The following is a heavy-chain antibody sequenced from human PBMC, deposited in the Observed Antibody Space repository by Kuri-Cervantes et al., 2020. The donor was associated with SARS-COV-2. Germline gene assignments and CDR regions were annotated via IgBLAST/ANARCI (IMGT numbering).Heavy chain of an antibody. J-gene: IGHJ4*02. Sequence: GESLKISCAASGFTFSSYGMHWVRQAPGKGLEWVAFIRYDGSNKYYADSVKGRFTISRDNSKNTLYLQMNSLRAEDTAVYYCVKDFWSGYYYFDYWGQGTLVTVSS. CDR2: IRYDGSNK. CDR3: VKDFWSGYYYFDY. CDR1: GFTFSSYG. D-gene: IGHD3-3*01. V-gene: IGHV3-30*02.